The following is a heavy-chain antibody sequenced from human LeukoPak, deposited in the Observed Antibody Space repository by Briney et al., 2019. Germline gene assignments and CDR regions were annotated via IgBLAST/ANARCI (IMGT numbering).Heavy chain of an antibody. J-gene: IGHJ3*02. Sequence: PSQTLSLTCAISGDSVCVKSDVWNWIRQSPSRGLEWLGRTYYRSKWINDYATSVKSRIIISPDTSKNQFSLHLNSVTPEDTAVYYCARDSDWAYDAFDIWGQGTMLTVSS. CDR2: TYYRSKWIN. D-gene: IGHD3-9*01. CDR3: ARDSDWAYDAFDI. V-gene: IGHV6-1*01. CDR1: GDSVCVKSDV.